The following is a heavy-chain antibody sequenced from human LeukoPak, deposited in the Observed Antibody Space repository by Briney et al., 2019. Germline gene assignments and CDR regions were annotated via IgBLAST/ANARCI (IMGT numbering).Heavy chain of an antibody. Sequence: GGSLRLSCTASGFTFSNSDMNWVRQAPGKGLEWVSSIRGRGYSAEYTDSVKGRFTISRDNSRNTLYLQLNSLRAEDTALYYCAKCAKTPKGGSGWCNWFDAWGQGTLLTVSS. CDR1: GFTFSNSD. CDR3: AKCAKTPKGGSGWCNWFDA. J-gene: IGHJ5*02. V-gene: IGHV3-23*01. D-gene: IGHD3-3*01. CDR2: IRGRGYSA.